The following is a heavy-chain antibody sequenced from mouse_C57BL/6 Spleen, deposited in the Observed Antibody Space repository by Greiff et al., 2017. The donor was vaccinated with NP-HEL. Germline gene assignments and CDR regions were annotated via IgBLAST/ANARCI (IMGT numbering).Heavy chain of an antibody. D-gene: IGHD2-4*01. CDR2: INPYNGDT. Sequence: VQLKESGPELVKPGASVKISCKASGYSFTGYFMNWVKQSHGKSLEWIGRINPYNGDTFYNQKFKGKATLTVDKSSSTAHMELLSLTSEDFAVYYCARREGYDYEASGYAMDYWGQGTSVTVSS. CDR1: GYSFTGYF. J-gene: IGHJ4*01. CDR3: ARREGYDYEASGYAMDY. V-gene: IGHV1-37*01.